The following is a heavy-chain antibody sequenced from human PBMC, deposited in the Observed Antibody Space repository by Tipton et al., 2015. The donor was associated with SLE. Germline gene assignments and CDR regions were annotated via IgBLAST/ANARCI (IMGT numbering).Heavy chain of an antibody. CDR2: MNPNSGNT. CDR3: ARGRGLNQWTYAFDI. V-gene: IGHV1-8*03. D-gene: IGHD6-19*01. Sequence: QSGPEVKKPGASVKVSCKASGYTFTSYDINWVRQATGQGLEWMGWMNPNSGNTGYAQKFQGRVTITRNTSISTAYMELSSLRSEDTAVYYCARGRGLNQWTYAFDIWGQGTMVTVSS. CDR1: GYTFTSYD. J-gene: IGHJ3*02.